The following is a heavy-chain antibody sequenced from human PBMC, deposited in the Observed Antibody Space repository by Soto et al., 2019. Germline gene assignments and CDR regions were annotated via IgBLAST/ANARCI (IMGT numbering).Heavy chain of an antibody. D-gene: IGHD4-17*01. CDR1: GGSISSGDYY. Sequence: QVQLQESGPGLVKPSQTLSLTCIVSGGSISSGDYYWSWIRQPPGKGLGWIGYIYHSGNTYYNPSLKSRVTLSVETSKNQFSLKLGSVSAADTAVYYCARGPTYGDYEGYYYGLDVWGQGTTVTVSS. V-gene: IGHV4-30-4*01. CDR3: ARGPTYGDYEGYYYGLDV. J-gene: IGHJ6*02. CDR2: IYHSGNT.